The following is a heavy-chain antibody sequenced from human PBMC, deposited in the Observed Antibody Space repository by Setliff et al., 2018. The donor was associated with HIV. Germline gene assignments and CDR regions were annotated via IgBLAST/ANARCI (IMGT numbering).Heavy chain of an antibody. V-gene: IGHV4-34*01. CDR3: ARSKTFYDFWGGYYTHGAFKI. Sequence: PSETLSLTCAVYGGSFSGYYWSWIRQTPGKGLAWIGEINHSGITKYNPSLKRRVTISGDTSKNQFSLNLTSVTAADTAVYYCARSKTFYDFWGGYYTHGAFKIWGLGTMVTVSS. J-gene: IGHJ3*02. CDR2: INHSGIT. D-gene: IGHD3-3*01. CDR1: GGSFSGYY.